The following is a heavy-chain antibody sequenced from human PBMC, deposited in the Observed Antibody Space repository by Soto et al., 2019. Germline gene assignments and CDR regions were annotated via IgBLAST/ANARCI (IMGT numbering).Heavy chain of an antibody. V-gene: IGHV1-2*02. CDR2: INPNSGGT. D-gene: IGHD4-4*01. CDR1: SYTFTGYY. Sequence: SVEVSFKASSYTFTGYYMHWLRQAPGQGLEWMGWINPNSGGTNYAQKFQGRVTMTRDTSISTAYMELSRLRSDDTAVYYCAREQSDYRYYYYGMDVWGQGTTVTVSS. CDR3: AREQSDYRYYYYGMDV. J-gene: IGHJ6*02.